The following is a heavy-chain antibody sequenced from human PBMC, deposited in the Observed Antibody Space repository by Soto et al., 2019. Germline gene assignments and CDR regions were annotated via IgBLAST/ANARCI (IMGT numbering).Heavy chain of an antibody. V-gene: IGHV4-4*07. CDR2: IYTSGTT. CDR3: ASTKIQLIGRGIQNGMDV. D-gene: IGHD3-10*01. J-gene: IGHJ6*02. CDR1: GDSISSYY. Sequence: KPSETLSLTCTVSGDSISSYYWSWIRRPAGKGLEWIGRIYTSGTTNYNPSLKSRVTMSVDTSKNQFSLKLNFVTAADTAVYYCASTKIQLIGRGIQNGMDVWGQGTTVTVSS.